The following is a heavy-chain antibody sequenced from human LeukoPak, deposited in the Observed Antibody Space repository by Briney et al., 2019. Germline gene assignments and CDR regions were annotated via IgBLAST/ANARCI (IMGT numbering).Heavy chain of an antibody. CDR3: ARGTAYFDY. CDR1: GFTFISLP. Sequence: GRSLRLSCVASGFTFISLPMHWVRQAPGKGLEWVALISYDGSNKYYADSVKGRFTISRDNSKNTLYLQMNSLRAEDTAVYYCARGTAYFDYWGQGTLVTVSS. CDR2: ISYDGSNK. V-gene: IGHV3-30*01. J-gene: IGHJ4*02.